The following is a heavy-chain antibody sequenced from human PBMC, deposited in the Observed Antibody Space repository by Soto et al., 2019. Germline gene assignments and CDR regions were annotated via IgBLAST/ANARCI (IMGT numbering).Heavy chain of an antibody. D-gene: IGHD2-15*01. CDR1: GYGITANG. V-gene: IGHV1-18*04. CDR3: ARELVYSHKDAYIDY. CDR2: ISGYNGLT. J-gene: IGHJ4*01. Sequence: KGSRKPSGYGITANGRKWARQDTRQGLEWMGWISGYNGLTKYAQTLQDRGTMSTDTSTGTAYLELRSLTSDQTAFYYYARELVYSHKDAYIDYWGHGTLVTVS.